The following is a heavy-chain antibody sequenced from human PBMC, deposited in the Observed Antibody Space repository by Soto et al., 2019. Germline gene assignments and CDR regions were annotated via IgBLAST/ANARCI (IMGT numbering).Heavy chain of an antibody. J-gene: IGHJ4*02. V-gene: IGHV4-34*01. CDR1: GGSFSGYY. CDR3: ARAGKGGGPQPFDY. Sequence: SETLSLTCAVYGGSFSGYYWSWIRQPPGKGLEWIGEINHSGSTNYNPSLKSRVTISVDTSKNQFSLKLSSVTAADTAVYYCARAGKGGGPQPFDYWGQGTLVTVS. D-gene: IGHD3-16*01. CDR2: INHSGST.